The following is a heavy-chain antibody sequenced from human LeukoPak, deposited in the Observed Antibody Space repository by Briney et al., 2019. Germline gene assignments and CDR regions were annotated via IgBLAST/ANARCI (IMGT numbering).Heavy chain of an antibody. V-gene: IGHV3-48*03. J-gene: IGHJ4*02. CDR3: ASATAALGY. CDR1: GFTSSSYA. CDR2: ISKSGVTI. D-gene: IGHD6-13*01. Sequence: GGSLRLSCAASGFTSSSYAMNWVRQAPGKGLEWVAYISKSGVTIYHADSVKGRFTISRDNAKNSLYLQMDSLRAEDTAVYYCASATAALGYWGQGTLVTVSS.